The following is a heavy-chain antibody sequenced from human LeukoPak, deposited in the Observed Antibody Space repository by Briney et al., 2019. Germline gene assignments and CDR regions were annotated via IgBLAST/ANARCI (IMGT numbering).Heavy chain of an antibody. Sequence: SQTLSLTCTVSGGSISSGGYYWSWIRQHPGKGLEWIGYIYHSGSTYYNPSLKSRVTISVDRPKNQFSLKLSSVTAADTAVYYCARSAYDSSGYYYVGHWFDPWGQGTLVTVSS. J-gene: IGHJ5*02. CDR1: GGSISSGGYY. D-gene: IGHD3-22*01. V-gene: IGHV4-30-2*01. CDR3: ARSAYDSSGYYYVGHWFDP. CDR2: IYHSGST.